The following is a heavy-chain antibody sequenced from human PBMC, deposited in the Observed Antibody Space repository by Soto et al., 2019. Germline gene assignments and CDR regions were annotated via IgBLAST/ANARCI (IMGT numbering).Heavy chain of an antibody. V-gene: IGHV4-30-4*01. CDR2: IYNGGST. J-gene: IGHJ4*02. CDR1: GDSISNVNYC. D-gene: IGHD7-27*01. Sequence: QVQLQESGPGLVKPSQTLSLTCTVSGDSISNVNYCWRWIRQPPDKGLEWIGNIYNGGSTYSNPSRRSRVNTSVDTTKNQSSLKLRSVGAADTAVYYFAKGPSGDKVDYWGKGTLFTVSS. CDR3: AKGPSGDKVDY.